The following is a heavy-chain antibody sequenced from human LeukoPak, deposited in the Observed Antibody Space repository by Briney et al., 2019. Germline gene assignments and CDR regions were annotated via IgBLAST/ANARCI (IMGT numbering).Heavy chain of an antibody. CDR3: ARRPGVAALPDPWFDP. V-gene: IGHV5-51*01. D-gene: IGHD6-6*01. CDR1: GYSFTSYW. J-gene: IGHJ5*02. CDR2: IYPGDSDT. Sequence: GECLKISCKGSGYSFTSYWIGWVRQLPGKGLEGMGIIYPGDSDTRYSPSFQGQVTISADKSISTAYLHWSSLKASATAMYYCARRPGVAALPDPWFDPWGQGTLVTVSS.